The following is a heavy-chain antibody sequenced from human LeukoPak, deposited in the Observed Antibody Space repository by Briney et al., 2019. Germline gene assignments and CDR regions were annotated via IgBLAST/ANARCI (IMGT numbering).Heavy chain of an antibody. V-gene: IGHV3-74*01. Sequence: PGGSLRLSCSASGFTLSNYWIHRVRQAPGKGLVWVSRINTDGSSTNYADSVRGRFTVSRDNAKNTLYLQMNSLRVEDTAVYYCARVIGWDEPFDLWGHGTLVTVSS. CDR1: GFTLSNYW. CDR3: ARVIGWDEPFDL. CDR2: INTDGSST. J-gene: IGHJ3*01. D-gene: IGHD1-26*01.